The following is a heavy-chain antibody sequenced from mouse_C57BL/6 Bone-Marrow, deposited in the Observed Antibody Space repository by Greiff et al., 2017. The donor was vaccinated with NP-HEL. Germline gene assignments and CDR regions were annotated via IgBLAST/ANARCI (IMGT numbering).Heavy chain of an antibody. D-gene: IGHD4-1*01. J-gene: IGHJ2*01. Sequence: EVKLMESGGDLVKPGGSLKLSCAASGFTFSSYGMSWVRQTPDKRLEWVATISSGGSYTYYPDSVKGRFTISRDNAKNTLYLQMSSLKSEDTAMYYCARRLGRNFDYWGQGTTLTVSS. CDR3: ARRLGRNFDY. CDR1: GFTFSSYG. V-gene: IGHV5-6*02. CDR2: ISSGGSYT.